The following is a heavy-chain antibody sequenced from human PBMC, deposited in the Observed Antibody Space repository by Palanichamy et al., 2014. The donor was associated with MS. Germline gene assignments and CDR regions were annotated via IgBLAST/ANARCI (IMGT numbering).Heavy chain of an antibody. J-gene: IGHJ4*02. CDR1: GGSISSGSYY. Sequence: QVQLQESGPGLVKPSQTLSLTCTVSGGSISSGSYYWSWTRQPAGKGLEWIGRISASGSTNYNPSLWSRVSISIDTSKNQFSLKLTSVTAADTAVYYCEKNVAGSFDNWGQGTLVTVSS. CDR2: ISASGST. CDR3: EKNVAGSFDN. V-gene: IGHV4-61*02. D-gene: IGHD6-19*01.